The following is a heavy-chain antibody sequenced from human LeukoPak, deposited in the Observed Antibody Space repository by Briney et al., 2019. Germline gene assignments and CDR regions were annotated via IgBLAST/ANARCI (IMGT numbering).Heavy chain of an antibody. CDR2: IYPADSDT. J-gene: IGHJ5*02. CDR1: GSIFASFW. Sequence: GASLKISCKGSGSIFASFWICWVRQMPGKGLEWMGVIYPADSDTRYSPSFQGQVTISADKSTITAYLQWSTLKASETAIYYCARQSAAAQYTNWFDPWGQGTLVTVSS. D-gene: IGHD2-2*01. CDR3: ARQSAAAQYTNWFDP. V-gene: IGHV5-51*01.